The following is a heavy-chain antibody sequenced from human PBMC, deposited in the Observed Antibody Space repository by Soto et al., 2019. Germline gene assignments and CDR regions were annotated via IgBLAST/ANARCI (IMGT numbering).Heavy chain of an antibody. Sequence: SGGGLVQPGGSLRLSCAASGFIFSAYWMTWVRQAPGKGLEWVANINPDGSEKYYVDSVKGRFTISRDNVKNSLFLQVNNLRAEDTALYYCVRARIDVWGRGTLVTVSS. CDR2: INPDGSEK. CDR3: VRARIDV. CDR1: GFIFSAYW. J-gene: IGHJ2*01. V-gene: IGHV3-7*01.